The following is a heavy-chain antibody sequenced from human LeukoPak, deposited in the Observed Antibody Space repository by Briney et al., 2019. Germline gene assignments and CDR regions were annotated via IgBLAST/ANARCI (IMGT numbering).Heavy chain of an antibody. Sequence: GGSLRLSCAASGFTFSTYWVHWVRQAPGKGLVWVSRINPDGSRTDYADSVKGRFTISRDNAKNTLYLQMNSLRAEDTAVYYCATANSGPDIWGQGTTVTVSS. J-gene: IGHJ3*02. CDR1: GFTFSTYW. CDR2: INPDGSRT. V-gene: IGHV3-74*01. CDR3: ATANSGPDI. D-gene: IGHD1-1*01.